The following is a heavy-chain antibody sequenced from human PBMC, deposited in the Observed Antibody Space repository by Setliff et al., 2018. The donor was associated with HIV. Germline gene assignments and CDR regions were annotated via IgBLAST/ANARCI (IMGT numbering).Heavy chain of an antibody. D-gene: IGHD3-22*01. Sequence: SETLSLTCTVSGYSITSGYYWGWIRQPPGKGLEWIGSILHSGSTYYNPSLKSRVTISVDTSKNQFSLKLSSVTAADTAVYYCARGHNVGSYFDDSGFGLRSYFDYWGRGMLVTVSS. J-gene: IGHJ4*02. CDR2: ILHSGST. CDR3: ARGHNVGSYFDDSGFGLRSYFDY. V-gene: IGHV4-38-2*02. CDR1: GYSITSGYY.